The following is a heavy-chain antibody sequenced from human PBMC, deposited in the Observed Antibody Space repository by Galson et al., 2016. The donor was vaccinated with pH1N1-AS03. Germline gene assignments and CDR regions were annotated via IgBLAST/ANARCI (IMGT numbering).Heavy chain of an antibody. Sequence: PALVKPTQTLTLTCSVSGVSVTSSGVGVGWFRQPPGKALEWLALVYWDETRRYSPSLKNRLTITKDSSKNQVVLMVTSVDPMDIATYFCALPNSGGNAFEIWGPGTMVTVSS. CDR1: GVSVTSSGVG. CDR2: VYWDETR. V-gene: IGHV2-5*02. J-gene: IGHJ3*02. CDR3: ALPNSGGNAFEI. D-gene: IGHD2/OR15-2a*01.